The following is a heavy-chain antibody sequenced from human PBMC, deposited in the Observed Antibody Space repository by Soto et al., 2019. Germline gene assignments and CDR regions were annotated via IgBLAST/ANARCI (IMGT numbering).Heavy chain of an antibody. V-gene: IGHV1-69*13. CDR2: IIPIFGTA. Sequence: SVKVACKASGGTFSSYAISWVRQAPGQGLEWMGGIIPIFGTANYAQKFQGRVTITADESTSTAYMELSSLRSEDTAVYYCATRITIAVAGPYFDYWGQGTLVT. CDR1: GGTFSSYA. J-gene: IGHJ4*02. D-gene: IGHD6-19*01. CDR3: ATRITIAVAGPYFDY.